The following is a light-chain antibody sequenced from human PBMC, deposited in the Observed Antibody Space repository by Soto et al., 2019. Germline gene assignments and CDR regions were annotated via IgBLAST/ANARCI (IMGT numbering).Light chain of an antibody. CDR2: WAS. CDR1: QSVLYSSNNKNY. CDR3: QQYYSTPPT. J-gene: IGKJ2*01. Sequence: DIVMTQSPDSLAVSLGERATINCKSSQSVLYSSNNKNYLAWYQQKPGQPPKLLIYWASTRESGVPDRFSGSGSGTDFPLTISRLPAEDVAVYYCQQYYSTPPTFGQGTKLEIK. V-gene: IGKV4-1*01.